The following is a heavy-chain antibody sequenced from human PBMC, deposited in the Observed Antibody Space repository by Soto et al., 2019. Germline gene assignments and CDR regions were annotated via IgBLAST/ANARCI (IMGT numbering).Heavy chain of an antibody. CDR3: AHRTVVPGTVDY. CDR2: IYWDDDK. CDR1: GFSLSTSGVG. Sequence: QITLKESGPTLVKPTQTLTLTCTFPGFSLSTSGVGVAWIRHPPGKALEWLALIYWDDDKRYSPSLKSRLTITKDTSKNQVVLTMTNVDPADTATYYCAHRTVVPGTVDYWGQGILVTVSS. V-gene: IGHV2-5*02. J-gene: IGHJ4*02. D-gene: IGHD2-2*01.